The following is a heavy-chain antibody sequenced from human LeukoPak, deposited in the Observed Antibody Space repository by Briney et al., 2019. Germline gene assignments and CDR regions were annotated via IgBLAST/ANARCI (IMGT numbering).Heavy chain of an antibody. CDR3: ARLPARFFYGMDV. V-gene: IGHV4-39*01. J-gene: IGHJ6*02. CDR1: GGSISSSSYY. Sequence: SETLSLTCTVSGGSISSSSYYWGWLRQPPGKGLEWIGSIYYSGSTYYNPSLKSRVTISVDTSKNQFSLKLSSVTAADTAVYYCARLPARFFYGMDVWGQGTTVTVSS. D-gene: IGHD3-3*01. CDR2: IYYSGST.